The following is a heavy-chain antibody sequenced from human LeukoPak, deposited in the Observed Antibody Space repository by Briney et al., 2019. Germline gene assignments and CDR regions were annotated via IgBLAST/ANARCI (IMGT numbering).Heavy chain of an antibody. CDR3: AKDRDDYGDFAFDY. CDR1: GFTFSSYV. J-gene: IGHJ4*02. Sequence: GGSLRPSCAASGFTFSSYVMDWVRQAPGEGLEWVSGISRSGDVTYYADSVKGRFTISRDNSKNTLYLQIDGLRAEDTAIYYCAKDRDDYGDFAFDYWGQGTLVTVSS. V-gene: IGHV3-23*01. D-gene: IGHD4-17*01. CDR2: ISRSGDVT.